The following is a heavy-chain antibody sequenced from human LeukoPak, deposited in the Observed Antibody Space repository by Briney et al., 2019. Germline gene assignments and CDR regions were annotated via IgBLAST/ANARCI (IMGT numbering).Heavy chain of an antibody. D-gene: IGHD2-2*01. V-gene: IGHV6-1*01. CDR3: ARNRAYAMDV. CDR1: GDSVSSNSVG. Sequence: SQTLSLTCAISGDSVSSNSVGWHWIRQSPSRGLEWLGRTYYRSKWYYDNAVSVKSRITFNPDTSKNQFSLQLNSVTPEDTAVYYCARNRAYAMDVWGLGTTVTVSS. J-gene: IGHJ6*02. CDR2: TYYRSKWYY.